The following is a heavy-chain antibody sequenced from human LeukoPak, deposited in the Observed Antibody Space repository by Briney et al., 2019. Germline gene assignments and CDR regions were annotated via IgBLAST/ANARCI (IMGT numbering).Heavy chain of an antibody. CDR1: GYTFTSYG. CDR2: ITAYNGNT. Sequence: GASVKVSCKASGYTFTSYGISWVRQAPGQGLEWMGWITAYNGNTNYAQKLQGRVTMTTDTSTSTAYMELRSLRSDDTAVYYCATTVTTLFAFDIWGQGTMVTVSS. CDR3: ATTVTTLFAFDI. J-gene: IGHJ3*02. V-gene: IGHV1-18*01. D-gene: IGHD4-17*01.